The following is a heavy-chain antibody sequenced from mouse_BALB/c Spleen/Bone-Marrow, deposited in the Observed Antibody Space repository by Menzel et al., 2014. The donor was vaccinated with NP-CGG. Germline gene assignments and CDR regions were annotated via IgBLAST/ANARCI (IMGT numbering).Heavy chain of an antibody. Sequence: LQESGAELVKPGASVKLSCKASGYTFTRYYMYWVKQRPGQGLEWIGEINPSNGGTNFNEKFKSKATLTVDKSSSTAYMQLSSLTSEDSAVYYCTRRLLYYAMDYWGQGTSVTVSS. CDR2: INPSNGGT. J-gene: IGHJ4*01. CDR1: GYTFTRYY. V-gene: IGHV1S81*02. D-gene: IGHD2-13*01. CDR3: TRRLLYYAMDY.